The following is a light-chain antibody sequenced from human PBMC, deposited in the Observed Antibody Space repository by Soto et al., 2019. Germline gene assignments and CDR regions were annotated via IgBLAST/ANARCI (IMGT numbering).Light chain of an antibody. J-gene: IGLJ1*01. Sequence: QSVLTQPPSASGSPGQSVTISCTGTSSDVGGYNYVSWYQQHPGKAPRLIIFEVSKRPSGVPDRFSGSKSGNTASLTVSGLQAEDEADYYCSSYADNYNYVFGTGTKGTV. CDR1: SSDVGGYNY. CDR3: SSYADNYNYV. V-gene: IGLV2-8*01. CDR2: EVS.